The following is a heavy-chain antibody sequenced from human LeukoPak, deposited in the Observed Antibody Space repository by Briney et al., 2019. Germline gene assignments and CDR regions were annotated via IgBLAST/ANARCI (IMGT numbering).Heavy chain of an antibody. V-gene: IGHV4-39*01. Sequence: SETLSLTCTVSGGSISTSAFYWGWIRQPPGKGLQWFGSIYDSGNEFYNPALKSRVTISADTSKNQFSLKLNSVTAADTAMYYCARQISDYYYYYMDVWGEGITVTVSS. CDR3: ARQISDYYYYYMDV. CDR1: GGSISTSAFY. CDR2: IYDSGNE. J-gene: IGHJ6*03. D-gene: IGHD2/OR15-2a*01.